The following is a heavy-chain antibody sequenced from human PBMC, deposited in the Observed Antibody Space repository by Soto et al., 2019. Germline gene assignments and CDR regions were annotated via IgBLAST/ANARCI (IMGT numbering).Heavy chain of an antibody. CDR2: INHSGST. CDR1: GGSFSGYY. J-gene: IGHJ5*02. Sequence: SETLSLTCAVYGGSFSGYYWSWIRQPPGKGLEWIGEINHSGSTNYNPSLKSRVTISVDTSKNQFSLKLSSVTAADTAVYYCARGYSNPINWFDPWGQGTLVTVSS. CDR3: ARGYSNPINWFDP. D-gene: IGHD4-4*01. V-gene: IGHV4-34*01.